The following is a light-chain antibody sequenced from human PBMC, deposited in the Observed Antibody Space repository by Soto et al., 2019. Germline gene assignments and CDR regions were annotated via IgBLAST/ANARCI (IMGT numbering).Light chain of an antibody. V-gene: IGLV2-23*01. CDR2: EGS. CDR3: CSYAGSSTLV. J-gene: IGLJ7*01. Sequence: QSVLTQPASVSGSPGQSITISCTGTSSDVGSYNLVSWYQQHPGKAPELMIYEGSKRPSGVSNRFSGSKSGNTASLTISVLQAEDEADYYCCSYAGSSTLVFGGGTQLTVL. CDR1: SSDVGSYNL.